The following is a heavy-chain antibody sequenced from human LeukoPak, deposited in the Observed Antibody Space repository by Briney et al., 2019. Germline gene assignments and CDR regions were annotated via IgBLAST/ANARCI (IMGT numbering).Heavy chain of an antibody. CDR2: IDYGGRVV. V-gene: IGHV3-48*01. CDR3: TRDLEY. J-gene: IGHJ4*02. Sequence: GGSLRLSCAASGFTFSTSWMNWVRQAPGKGPEWLSYIDYGGRVVYYADSVKGRFTISRDNAENSLYLQMNSLRVEDTALYYCTRDLEYWGQGVLVTVSS. CDR1: GFTFSTSW.